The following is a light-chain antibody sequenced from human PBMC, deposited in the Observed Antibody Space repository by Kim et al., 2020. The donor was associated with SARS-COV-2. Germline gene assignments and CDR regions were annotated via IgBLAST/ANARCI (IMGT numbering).Light chain of an antibody. CDR1: SSNIGAGYD. CDR2: GNS. Sequence: QGVTSSCTGSSSNIGAGYDVHWYQQLPGTAPKLLIYGNSNRPSGVPDRFSGSKSGTSASLAITVIQAEDEADYYCQSYDSSLSGVVFGGGTQLTVL. J-gene: IGLJ2*01. CDR3: QSYDSSLSGVV. V-gene: IGLV1-40*01.